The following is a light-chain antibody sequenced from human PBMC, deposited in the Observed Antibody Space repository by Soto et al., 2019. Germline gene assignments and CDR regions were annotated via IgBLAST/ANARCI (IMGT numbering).Light chain of an antibody. CDR2: DVH. J-gene: IGLJ1*01. Sequence: QSALTQPASVSGSPGQSITISCTGARTDVDGHDYVSWYQQHPGQAPQLMIFDVHNRPSGVSSRFSGSKSGDTASLTISGLQAEDDGDYYCSSYTASAPFYVFGTGTKLTVL. CDR1: RTDVDGHDY. V-gene: IGLV2-14*03. CDR3: SSYTASAPFYV.